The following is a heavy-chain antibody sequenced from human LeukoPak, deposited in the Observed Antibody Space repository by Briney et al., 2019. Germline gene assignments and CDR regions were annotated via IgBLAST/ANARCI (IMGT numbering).Heavy chain of an antibody. V-gene: IGHV3-21*01. D-gene: IGHD3-22*01. CDR3: ARGPEYYYDSSGYDAFDI. J-gene: IGHJ3*02. Sequence: GGSLRLSCAASGFTFSTYSMNWVRQAPGKGLEWVSCISTSSKYIYYADSVKGRFTISRDNAKNSLYLQMNSLRAEDTAVYYCARGPEYYYDSSGYDAFDIWGQGTMVTVSS. CDR2: ISTSSKYI. CDR1: GFTFSTYS.